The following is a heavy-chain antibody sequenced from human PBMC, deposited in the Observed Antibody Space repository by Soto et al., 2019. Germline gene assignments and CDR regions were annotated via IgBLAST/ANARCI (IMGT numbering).Heavy chain of an antibody. V-gene: IGHV1-69*02. Sequence: QVHLVQSGAELKKPGSSVRVSCKASGDTFSSYTINWVRQAPGLGLEWMGRTIPILSMSNYALKFQGRLTIPADKSTSTAYMELSSLRSEDTAIYYCATSYGSGSQAFDNWGQGALVTVSS. CDR2: TIPILSMS. J-gene: IGHJ4*02. D-gene: IGHD3-10*01. CDR3: ATSYGSGSQAFDN. CDR1: GDTFSSYT.